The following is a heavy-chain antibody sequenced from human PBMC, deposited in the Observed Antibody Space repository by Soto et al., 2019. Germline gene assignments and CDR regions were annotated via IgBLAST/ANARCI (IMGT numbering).Heavy chain of an antibody. CDR1: GGSISSSNW. J-gene: IGHJ5*02. CDR3: ARSYMVRGVANWFDP. Sequence: QVQLQESGPGLVKPSGTLSLTCAVSGGSISSSNWWSWVRQPPGKGLEWIGEIYHSGSTNYNPSLKSRAPISADKSKNQFSLKLSSVTAADTAVYYCARSYMVRGVANWFDPWGQGTLVTVSS. CDR2: IYHSGST. V-gene: IGHV4-4*02. D-gene: IGHD3-10*01.